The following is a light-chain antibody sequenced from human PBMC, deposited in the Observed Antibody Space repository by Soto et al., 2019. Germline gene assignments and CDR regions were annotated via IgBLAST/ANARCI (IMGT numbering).Light chain of an antibody. CDR1: SSDVGAYNF. Sequence: QSAPTQPPSVSGSPGQSITISCTGTSSDVGAYNFVSWHQQHPGKAPKLMIYNVYDRPSGISYRFSGSKSGNTASLTISGLQGEDEADYYCSAYTVSRTYVFGTGTKLTVL. J-gene: IGLJ1*01. CDR3: SAYTVSRTYV. V-gene: IGLV2-14*03. CDR2: NVY.